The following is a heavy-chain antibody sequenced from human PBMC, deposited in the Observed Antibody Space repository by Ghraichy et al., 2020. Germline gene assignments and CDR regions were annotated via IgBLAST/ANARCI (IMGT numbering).Heavy chain of an antibody. CDR2: IWYDGSNK. CDR1: GFTFSSYG. Sequence: GESLNISCAASGFTFSSYGMHWVRQAPGKGLEWVAVIWYDGSNKYYADSVKGRFTISRDNSKNTLYLQMNSLRAEDTAVYYCARGGSVGGMDVWGQGTTVTVSS. J-gene: IGHJ6*02. D-gene: IGHD3-10*01. V-gene: IGHV3-33*01. CDR3: ARGGSVGGMDV.